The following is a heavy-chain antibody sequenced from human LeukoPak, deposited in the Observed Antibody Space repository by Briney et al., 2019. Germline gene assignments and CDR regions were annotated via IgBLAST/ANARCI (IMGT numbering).Heavy chain of an antibody. J-gene: IGHJ5*02. V-gene: IGHV3-48*02. D-gene: IGHD3-3*01. CDR1: GFTSNIYG. CDR3: ARGGQSADNWFDP. Sequence: GGSLRLSCAASGFTSNIYGMNWVRQAPGKGLEWVAYIGGSGVATYYTDFVRGRFTISRDNARNSLYLQMNSLRDEDTAIYYCARGGQSADNWFDPWGQGILVTVSS. CDR2: IGGSGVAT.